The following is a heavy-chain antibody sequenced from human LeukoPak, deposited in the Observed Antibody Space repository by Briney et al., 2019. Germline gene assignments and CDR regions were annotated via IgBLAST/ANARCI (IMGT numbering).Heavy chain of an antibody. Sequence: GGSLRLSCAASGFTFSSYAMSWVRQAPGKGLEWVSAISGSGGSTYYADSVKGRFNISRDNSKNTLYLQMNSLRAEDTAVYYCAKVKVRGVIKLYPYYFDYWGQGTLVTVSS. CDR1: GFTFSSYA. D-gene: IGHD3-10*01. V-gene: IGHV3-23*01. CDR2: ISGSGGST. J-gene: IGHJ4*02. CDR3: AKVKVRGVIKLYPYYFDY.